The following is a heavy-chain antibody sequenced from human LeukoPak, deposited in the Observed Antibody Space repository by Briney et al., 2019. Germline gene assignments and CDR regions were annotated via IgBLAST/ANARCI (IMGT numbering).Heavy chain of an antibody. Sequence: GASVKVSCKASGGTFSSYAISWVRQAPGQGLEWMGWINPNSGGTNYAQKFQGRVTMTRDTSISTAYMELSRLRSDDTAVYYCARDRVFGVAFDAFDIWGQGTMVTVSS. V-gene: IGHV1-2*02. D-gene: IGHD3-3*01. CDR1: GGTFSSYA. J-gene: IGHJ3*02. CDR3: ARDRVFGVAFDAFDI. CDR2: INPNSGGT.